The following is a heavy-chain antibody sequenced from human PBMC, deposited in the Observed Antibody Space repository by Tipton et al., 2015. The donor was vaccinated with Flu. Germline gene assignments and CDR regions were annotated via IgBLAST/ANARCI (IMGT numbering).Heavy chain of an antibody. Sequence: SLRLSCVASGSTFSAYWMSWVRQAPGGGLEWVADIGRDGSEKNYVDSVKGRFTISRDRAEKSLYLQMNSLRAEDTAVYYCARHIIWGTYWYFDLWVRGTLVAVSS. CDR1: GSTFSAYW. CDR3: ARHIIWGTYWYFDL. D-gene: IGHD3-16*01. J-gene: IGHJ2*01. CDR2: IGRDGSEK. V-gene: IGHV3-7*01.